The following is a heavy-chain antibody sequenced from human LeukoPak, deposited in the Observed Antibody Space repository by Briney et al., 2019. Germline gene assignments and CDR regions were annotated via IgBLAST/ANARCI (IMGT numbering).Heavy chain of an antibody. CDR2: ISYDGSNK. D-gene: IGHD2-15*01. CDR3: AREGGYCSGGSCHRHFDY. J-gene: IGHJ4*02. CDR1: GFTFSSYG. V-gene: IGHV3-30*03. Sequence: GRSLRLSCAASGFTFSSYGMHWVRQAPGKGLEWVAVISYDGSNKYYADSVKGRFTISRDNSKNTLYLQMNSLRAEDTAVYYCAREGGYCSGGSCHRHFDYWGQGTLVTVSS.